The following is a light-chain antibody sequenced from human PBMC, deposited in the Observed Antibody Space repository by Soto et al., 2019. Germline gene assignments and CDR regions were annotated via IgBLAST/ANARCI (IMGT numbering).Light chain of an antibody. V-gene: IGKV3-20*01. J-gene: IGKJ3*01. CDR1: QSISSNY. Sequence: EIVLTQSPGTLSFSAGEIDTLSCRASQSISSNYLAWYQKKPGQAPRLLIFGASYRATGIPDRFSGRVSGTEFTLTISRLEPEDFADYYCQQYGSSPPEFTLGPGTKVDIK. CDR2: GAS. CDR3: QQYGSSPPEFT.